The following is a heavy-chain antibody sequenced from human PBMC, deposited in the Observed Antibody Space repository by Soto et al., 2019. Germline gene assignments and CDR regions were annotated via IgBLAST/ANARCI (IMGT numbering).Heavy chain of an antibody. CDR2: IYSGGET. CDR3: TRAGSDPGNFYISDYYAMDV. CDR1: GFSVSSDY. J-gene: IGHJ6*02. D-gene: IGHD3-10*01. V-gene: IGHV3-53*01. Sequence: GGSLRLSCAASGFSVSSDYMSWVRQAPGKGLEWVSLIYSGGETYYADSVKGRFTISRDISSNTIYLHMTSLRADDTAIYYYTRAGSDPGNFYISDYYAMDVWGRGTTVTVSS.